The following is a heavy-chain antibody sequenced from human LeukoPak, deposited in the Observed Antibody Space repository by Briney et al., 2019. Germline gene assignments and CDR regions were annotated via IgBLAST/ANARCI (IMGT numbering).Heavy chain of an antibody. CDR2: ISGSGGST. Sequence: GGSLRLSCAASGFTFSSYAMSWVRQAPGKGLEWVSAISGSGGSTCYADSVKGRFTISRDNSKNTLYLQMNSLRAEDTAVYYCAKTPGHGFYYFDYWGQGTLVTVSS. V-gene: IGHV3-23*01. J-gene: IGHJ4*02. CDR3: AKTPGHGFYYFDY. CDR1: GFTFSSYA. D-gene: IGHD2/OR15-2a*01.